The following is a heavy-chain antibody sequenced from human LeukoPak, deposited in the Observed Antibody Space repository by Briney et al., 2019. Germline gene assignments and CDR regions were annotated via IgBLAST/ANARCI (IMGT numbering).Heavy chain of an antibody. CDR2: IKQDGSEK. CDR1: GFTFSSYW. J-gene: IGHJ4*02. V-gene: IGHV3-7*03. CDR3: AKRPGGGSYYYDDSGYSSDY. Sequence: GGSLRLSCAASGFTFSSYWMSRVRQAPGKGLEWVASIKQDGSEKYYVDSVKGRFTISRDNAKNSLYLQMNSLRAEDTAVYYCAKRPGGGSYYYDDSGYSSDYWGQGTLVTVSS. D-gene: IGHD3-22*01.